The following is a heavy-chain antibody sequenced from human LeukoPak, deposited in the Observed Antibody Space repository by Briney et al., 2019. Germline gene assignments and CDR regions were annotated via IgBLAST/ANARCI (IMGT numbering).Heavy chain of an antibody. V-gene: IGHV3-48*01. CDR1: GSTFSSYS. J-gene: IGHJ4*02. Sequence: GGSLRLSCAASGSTFSSYSMNWVRQAPGKGLEWVSYISSSSSTIYYADSVKGRFTISRDNAKNSLYLQMNSLRAEDTAVYYCARVRDFIAVAGTSLDYWGQGTLVTVSS. CDR3: ARVRDFIAVAGTSLDY. CDR2: ISSSSSTI. D-gene: IGHD6-19*01.